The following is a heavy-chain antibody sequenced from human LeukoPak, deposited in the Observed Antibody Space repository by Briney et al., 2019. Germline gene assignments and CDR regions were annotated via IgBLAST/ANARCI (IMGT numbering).Heavy chain of an antibody. D-gene: IGHD1-26*01. CDR3: AKLSGSFFIYYVDS. CDR1: GFTFRGYG. V-gene: IGHV3-23*01. J-gene: IGHJ4*02. CDR2: ISGSAYNT. Sequence: GGSLRLSCAASGFTFRGYGMSWVRQAPGKGLEWVATISGSAYNTYYADSVKGRFTISRVNSANTVFLHMTSLSAEDTALYYCAKLSGSFFIYYVDSWGQGTLVTVSS.